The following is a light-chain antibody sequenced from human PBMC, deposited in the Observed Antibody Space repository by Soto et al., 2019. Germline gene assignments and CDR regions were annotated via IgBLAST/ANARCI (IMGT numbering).Light chain of an antibody. Sequence: EIVLTQSPGTLSLSPGGRATLSCRASQSVSNNYLAWYQQKPGQAPRLLIYGASNRATGIPDRFSGSGSGTDFTLTISRLEPEDFAVYYCQQYGSEVALTFGGGTKVDIK. V-gene: IGKV3-20*01. CDR1: QSVSNNY. J-gene: IGKJ4*01. CDR2: GAS. CDR3: QQYGSEVALT.